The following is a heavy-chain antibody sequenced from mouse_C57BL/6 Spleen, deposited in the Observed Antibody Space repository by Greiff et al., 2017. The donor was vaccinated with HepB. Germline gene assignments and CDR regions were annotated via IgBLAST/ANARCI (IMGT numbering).Heavy chain of an antibody. CDR3: ASPDYYGNFDY. CDR1: GFTFSDYG. J-gene: IGHJ2*01. CDR2: ISSGSSTI. D-gene: IGHD1-1*01. V-gene: IGHV5-17*01. Sequence: EVQRVESGGGLVKPGGSLKLSCAASGFTFSDYGMHWVRQAPEKGLEWVAYISSGSSTIYYADTVKGRFTISRDNAKNTLYLQMTSLRSEDTAMYYCASPDYYGNFDYWGQGTTLTVSS.